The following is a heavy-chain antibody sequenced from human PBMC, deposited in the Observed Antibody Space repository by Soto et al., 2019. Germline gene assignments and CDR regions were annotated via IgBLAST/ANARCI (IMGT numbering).Heavy chain of an antibody. D-gene: IGHD1-1*01. CDR1: GFTFSDFY. CDR2: ISSGSTNI. Sequence: GGSLRLSCAASGFTFSDFYMSWIRQAPGKGLEWISYISSGSTNIFYADSVKGRFTVSRDNAKNSVNLQMDSLRAEDTAVYYCARDRNAAGSDYWGQGTLVTVSS. V-gene: IGHV3-11*01. CDR3: ARDRNAAGSDY. J-gene: IGHJ4*02.